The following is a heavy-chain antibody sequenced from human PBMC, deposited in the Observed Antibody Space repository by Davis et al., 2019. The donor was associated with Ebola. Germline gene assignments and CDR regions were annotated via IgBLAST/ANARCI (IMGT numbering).Heavy chain of an antibody. J-gene: IGHJ4*02. Sequence: GSLRLSCAVYGGSFSGYYWSWIRQPPGKGLEWIGEINHSGSTNYNPSLKSRVTISVDTSKNQFSLKLSSVTAADTAVYYCARRMLRYFDRLGFGYWGQGNLVTVSS. CDR2: INHSGST. D-gene: IGHD3-9*01. V-gene: IGHV4-34*01. CDR1: GGSFSGYY. CDR3: ARRMLRYFDRLGFGY.